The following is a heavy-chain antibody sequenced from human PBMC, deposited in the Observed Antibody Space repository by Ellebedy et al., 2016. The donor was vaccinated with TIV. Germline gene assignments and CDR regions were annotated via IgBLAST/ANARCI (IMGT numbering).Heavy chain of an antibody. CDR2: IYYSGST. V-gene: IGHV4-39*01. Sequence: MPSETLSLTCTVSGGSISSSSYYWGWIRQPPGKGLEWIGSIYYSGSTYYNPSLKSRVTISVDTSKNQFPLKLSSVTAADTAVYYCARPILVRGVTDAFYIWGQGTMVTVSS. CDR1: GGSISSSSYY. J-gene: IGHJ3*02. D-gene: IGHD3-10*01. CDR3: ARPILVRGVTDAFYI.